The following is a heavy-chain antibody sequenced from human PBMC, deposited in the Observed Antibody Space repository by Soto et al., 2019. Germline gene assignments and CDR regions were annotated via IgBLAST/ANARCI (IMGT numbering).Heavy chain of an antibody. CDR2: ITGSGGGT. CDR1: GFTFSSYA. D-gene: IGHD6-19*01. J-gene: IGHJ4*02. Sequence: EVQLLESGGGLVQPGGSLRLSCAASGFTFSSYAMSWVRQAPGKGLAWVSAITGSGGGTYYADSVKGRFTISRDNSKNTLYLQMNSLRAEDTAVFYCAKGGITVADYYFDYWGQGTLVTVSS. CDR3: AKGGITVADYYFDY. V-gene: IGHV3-23*01.